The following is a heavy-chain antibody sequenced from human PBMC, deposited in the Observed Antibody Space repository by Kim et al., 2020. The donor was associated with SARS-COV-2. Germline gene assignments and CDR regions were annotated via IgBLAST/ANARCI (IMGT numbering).Heavy chain of an antibody. J-gene: IGHJ4*02. CDR2: ISSSSSYT. V-gene: IGHV3-11*05. D-gene: IGHD3-16*02. Sequence: GGSLRLSCAASGFIFSDYYMSWIRQAPGKGLEWVSYISSSSSYTNYADSVKGRFTISRDNAKNSLYLQMNSLRAEDTAVYYCARDLRTYDYVWGSYRYKSFDFWGQGTLDTVSS. CDR1: GFIFSDYY. CDR3: ARDLRTYDYVWGSYRYKSFDF.